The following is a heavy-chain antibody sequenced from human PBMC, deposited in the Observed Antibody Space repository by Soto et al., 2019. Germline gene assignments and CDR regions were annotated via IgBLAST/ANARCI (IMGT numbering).Heavy chain of an antibody. J-gene: IGHJ4*02. CDR1: GFTFSHYP. CDR3: ARRV. Sequence: EVQVSESGGGLVQPGGSLRLSCATSGFTFSHYPMNWVRQAPGKGLEWVSGISAGGDRTYYAETVKGRLTIFRDNSKNSVSLQMNSLRVEDTAVYYCARRVWGQGTLVTVSS. V-gene: IGHV3-23*01. CDR2: ISAGGDRT.